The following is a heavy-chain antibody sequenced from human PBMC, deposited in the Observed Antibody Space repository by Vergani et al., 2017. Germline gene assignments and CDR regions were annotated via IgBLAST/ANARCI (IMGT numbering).Heavy chain of an antibody. CDR1: GFTFSSYS. D-gene: IGHD3-9*01. V-gene: IGHV3-21*01. CDR3: AAAGGLRYFDWVPLLVDV. CDR2: ISSSSSYI. J-gene: IGHJ6*02. Sequence: EVQLVESGGGLVKPGGSLRLSCAASGFTFSSYSMNWVRQAPGKGLEWVSSISSSSSYIYYADSVKGRFTISRDNAKNSLYLQMNSLRAEDTAVYYCAAAGGLRYFDWVPLLVDVWGQGP.